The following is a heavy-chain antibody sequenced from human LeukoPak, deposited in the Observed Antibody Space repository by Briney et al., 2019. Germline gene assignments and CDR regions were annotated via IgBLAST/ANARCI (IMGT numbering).Heavy chain of an antibody. J-gene: IGHJ4*02. V-gene: IGHV3-53*01. CDR1: GFTVSSNY. CDR3: ASGGVLRFLEY. CDR2: IYSGGST. D-gene: IGHD3-3*01. Sequence: PGGSLRLSFAASGFTVSSNYMNWVRQAPGKGLEWVSVIYSGGSTYDADSVKGRFTISRDNSKNTLYLQINSLRVEDTAVYYCASGGVLRFLEYWGQGTLVTVSS.